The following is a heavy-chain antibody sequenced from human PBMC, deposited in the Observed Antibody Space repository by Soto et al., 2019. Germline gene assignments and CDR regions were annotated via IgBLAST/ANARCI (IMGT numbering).Heavy chain of an antibody. Sequence: GGSLRLSCAATGFTFSVYAMTWVRQAPGKGLEWVSAVTANGGSTYSADSVKGRFTISRDNSKNTLYLQMNSLRAEDTAVYYCAKEVEYSSGWSRPGFDYWGQGTLVTVSS. CDR3: AKEVEYSSGWSRPGFDY. CDR1: GFTFSVYA. CDR2: VTANGGST. J-gene: IGHJ4*02. V-gene: IGHV3-23*01. D-gene: IGHD6-19*01.